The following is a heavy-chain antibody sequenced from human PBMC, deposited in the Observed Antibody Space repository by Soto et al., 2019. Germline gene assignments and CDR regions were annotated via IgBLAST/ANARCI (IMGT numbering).Heavy chain of an antibody. D-gene: IGHD2-2*01. CDR2: IKQDGSEK. CDR3: ARDDCSSTSCSPIYDY. V-gene: IGHV3-7*05. J-gene: IGHJ4*02. CDR1: GFTFSSYW. Sequence: GSLRLSCAASGFTFSSYWMSWVRQAPGKGLEWVANIKQDGSEKYYVDSVKGRFTISRDNAKNSLYLQMNSLRAEDTAVYYCARDDCSSTSCSPIYDYWGQGTLVTVSS.